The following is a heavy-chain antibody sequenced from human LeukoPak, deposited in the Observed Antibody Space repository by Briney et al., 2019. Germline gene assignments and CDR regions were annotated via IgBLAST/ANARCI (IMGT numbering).Heavy chain of an antibody. CDR3: ARGRRSSGKVYYFDY. V-gene: IGHV1-8*02. CDR2: MNPNSGNT. Sequence: ASVKVSCKASGYTFTDFGISWVRQATGQGLEWMGWMNPNSGNTGYAQKFQGRVTMTRNTSISTAYMELSSLRSEDTAVYYCARGRRSSGKVYYFDYWGQGTLVTVSS. J-gene: IGHJ4*02. D-gene: IGHD6-19*01. CDR1: GYTFTDFG.